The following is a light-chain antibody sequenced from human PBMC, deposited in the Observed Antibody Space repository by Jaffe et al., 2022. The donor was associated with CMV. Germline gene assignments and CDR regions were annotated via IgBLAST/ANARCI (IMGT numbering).Light chain of an antibody. CDR3: QVWDHISDHPV. Sequence: SYVLTQPPSVSVAPGKTATITCGGNNIGSNSVHWYQQKPGQAPVLVIYYDGDRPSGIPERFSGSNSGNTAALTISGVEAGDEADYYCQVWDHISDHPVFGGGTKLTAL. J-gene: IGLJ3*02. CDR1: NIGSNS. CDR2: YDG. V-gene: IGLV3-21*04.